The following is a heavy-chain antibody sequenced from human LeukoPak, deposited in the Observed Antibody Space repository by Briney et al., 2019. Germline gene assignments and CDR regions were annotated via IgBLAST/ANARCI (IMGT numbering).Heavy chain of an antibody. CDR2: ISYDGSNK. V-gene: IGHV3-30*04. J-gene: IGHJ4*02. D-gene: IGHD3-9*01. CDR1: GSTFSTYA. Sequence: GGSLRLSCAASGSTFSTYAMHWVRQAPGKGLEWVALISYDGSNKYYADSVKGRFTISRDNTKNTLSLQMNSLRAEDTAVYYCAGRYYDILTGGREGFDYWGQGTLVTVSS. CDR3: AGRYYDILTGGREGFDY.